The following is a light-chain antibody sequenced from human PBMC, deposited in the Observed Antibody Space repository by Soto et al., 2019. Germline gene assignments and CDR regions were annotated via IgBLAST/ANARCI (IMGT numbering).Light chain of an antibody. J-gene: IGKJ4*02. V-gene: IGKV3-20*01. CDR1: QTVKNNY. CDR2: GAS. CDR3: QQYGTSPLA. Sequence: ETVLTQSPDTLSLSPGEGATLSGRSSQTVKNNYVAWYQQSRGLAQRLLIYGASGRDTGIPDRFRGSGSGTEFTLTITSLEPEDVAVYYCQQYGTSPLAFGGGTKVDI.